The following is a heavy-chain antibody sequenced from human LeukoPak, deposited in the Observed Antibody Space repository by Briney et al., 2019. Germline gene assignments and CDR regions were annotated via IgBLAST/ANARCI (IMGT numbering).Heavy chain of an antibody. CDR2: IYYSGST. CDR3: ARADRDTYYYYYMDV. J-gene: IGHJ6*03. CDR1: GGSISSYY. D-gene: IGHD5-18*01. V-gene: IGHV4-59*01. Sequence: SETLSLTRTVSGGSISSYYWSWIRQPPGKGLEWIGYIYYSGSTNYNPSLKSRVTISVDTSKNQFSLKLSSVTAADTAVYYCARADRDTYYYYYMDVWGKGTTVTVSS.